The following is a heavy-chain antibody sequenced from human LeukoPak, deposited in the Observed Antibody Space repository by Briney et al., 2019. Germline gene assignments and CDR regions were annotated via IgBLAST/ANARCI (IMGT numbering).Heavy chain of an antibody. CDR2: FVRGST. D-gene: IGHD2/OR15-2a*01. J-gene: IGHJ4*02. CDR1: GFTLSSYP. V-gene: IGHV3-23*01. Sequence: GGSLRLSCAASGFTLSSYPMNWVRQAPGKGLEWVSTFVRGSTYYADTVQGRFTISRDNSKNTLYLQMNSLRAEDTAVYYCARGCKKYFDYWGQGTLVTVSS. CDR3: ARGCKKYFDY.